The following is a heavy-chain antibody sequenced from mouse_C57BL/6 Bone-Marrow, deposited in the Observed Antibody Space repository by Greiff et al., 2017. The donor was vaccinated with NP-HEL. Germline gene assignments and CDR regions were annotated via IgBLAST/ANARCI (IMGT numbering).Heavy chain of an antibody. CDR2: IDPENGDT. V-gene: IGHV14-4*01. D-gene: IGHD3-3*01. Sequence: VQLQQSGAELVRPGASVKLSCTASGFNIKDDYMHWVKQRPEQGLEWIGRIDPENGDTEYASKFQGKATITADKSSNTAYLQLSSLTSEDTAVYYCTTGGLYAMEYWGQGTSVTVSS. CDR3: TTGGLYAMEY. CDR1: GFNIKDDY. J-gene: IGHJ4*01.